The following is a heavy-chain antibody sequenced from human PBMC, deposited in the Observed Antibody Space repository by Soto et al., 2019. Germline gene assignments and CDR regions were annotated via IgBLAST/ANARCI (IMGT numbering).Heavy chain of an antibody. D-gene: IGHD3-22*01. CDR3: ARQIYDSDTGPNFQYYFDS. CDR2: IDPSDSQT. CDR1: GHIFSNYW. Sequence: GESLKISCKGSGHIFSNYWIGWVRQMPGKGLEWMGRIDPSDSQTYYSPSFRGHVTISVTKSITTVFLQWSSLRASDTAMYYCARQIYDSDTGPNFQYYFDSSGQGTPVTVSS. V-gene: IGHV5-10-1*01. J-gene: IGHJ4*02.